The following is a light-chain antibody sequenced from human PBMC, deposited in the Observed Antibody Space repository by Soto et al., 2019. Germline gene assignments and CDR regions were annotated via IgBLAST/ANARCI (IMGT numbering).Light chain of an antibody. J-gene: IGKJ1*01. CDR3: QQYNNWPPWT. Sequence: EKVMTQSPATLSVSPGERATLSCRASQSVSSNLAWYQQKPGQAPRLLIYGASTRATGIPARFSGSGSGTEFTLIISSLQSEDFAVYYCQQYNNWPPWTFGQGTKVEIK. CDR2: GAS. V-gene: IGKV3-15*01. CDR1: QSVSSN.